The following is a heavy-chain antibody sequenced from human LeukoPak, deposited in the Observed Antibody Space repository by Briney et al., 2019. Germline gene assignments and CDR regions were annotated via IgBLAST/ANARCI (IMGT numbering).Heavy chain of an antibody. CDR1: GYTFASYY. CDR2: INPSGGST. D-gene: IGHD6-19*01. CDR3: ARDPPIAVAGTPFDY. V-gene: IGHV1-46*01. Sequence: ASVKVSCKASGYTFASYYMHWVRRAPGQGLEWMGIINPSGGSTSYAQKFQGRVTMTRDTSTSTVYMELSSLRSEDTAVYYCARDPPIAVAGTPFDYWGQGTLVTVSS. J-gene: IGHJ4*02.